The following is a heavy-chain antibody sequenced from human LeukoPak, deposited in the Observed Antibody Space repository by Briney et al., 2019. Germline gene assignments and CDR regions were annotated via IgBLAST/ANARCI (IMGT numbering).Heavy chain of an antibody. J-gene: IGHJ5*02. CDR2: IIPIIGIA. CDR1: GGTFGSHA. CDR3: ARDPYYYDSSGYYTKWFDP. V-gene: IGHV1-69*04. D-gene: IGHD3-22*01. Sequence: ASVKVSCKASGGTFGSHAISWVRQAPGQGLEWMGRIIPIIGIANYAQKFQGRVTITADKSTSTAYMELSSLRFEDTAVYYCARDPYYYDSSGYYTKWFDPWGQGTLVSVSS.